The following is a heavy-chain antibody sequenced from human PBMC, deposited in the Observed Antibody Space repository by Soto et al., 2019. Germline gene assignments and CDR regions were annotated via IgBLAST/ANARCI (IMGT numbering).Heavy chain of an antibody. CDR2: IKPDGSEK. V-gene: IGHV3-7*01. D-gene: IGHD3-9*01. CDR3: AKDLRDILTGYYYYGMDV. CDR1: GFTFNTYW. Sequence: GGSLRLSCAASGFTFNTYWMSWVRQAPGKGLEWVANIKPDGSEKWYADSVKGRFTISRDNSKNTLYLQMNSLRVEDTAVYYRAKDLRDILTGYYYYGMDVWGQGTTVTVSS. J-gene: IGHJ6*02.